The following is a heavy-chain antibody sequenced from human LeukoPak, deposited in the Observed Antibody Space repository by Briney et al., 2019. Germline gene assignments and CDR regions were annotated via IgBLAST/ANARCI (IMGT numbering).Heavy chain of an antibody. D-gene: IGHD3-10*01. CDR2: IYPADSDT. CDR3: ARLRLYGSGRYDAFDI. V-gene: IGHV5-51*01. CDR1: GFCFTSYW. Sequence: GESLKISCKGSGFCFTSYWIGWVRQMPGKGLEYMGIIYPADSDTRYSPSFQGQVTISADKSISTAYLQWSSLKASDTAMYYCARLRLYGSGRYDAFDIWGQGTMVTVSS. J-gene: IGHJ3*02.